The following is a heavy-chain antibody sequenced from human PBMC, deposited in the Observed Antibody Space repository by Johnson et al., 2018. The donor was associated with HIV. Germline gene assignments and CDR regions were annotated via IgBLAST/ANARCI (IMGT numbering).Heavy chain of an antibody. Sequence: QVQLVESGGGVVQPGRSLRLSCAASGFTFSSYAMHWVRQAPGKGLEWVAVISYDGSNKYYADSVKGRFTISRDNSKNTLYLQMNSLRAEDTAVYYCAKDLRGIAGAIDAFDIWGQGTMVTVSS. J-gene: IGHJ3*02. CDR1: GFTFSSYA. D-gene: IGHD6-19*01. CDR2: ISYDGSNK. CDR3: AKDLRGIAGAIDAFDI. V-gene: IGHV3-30*04.